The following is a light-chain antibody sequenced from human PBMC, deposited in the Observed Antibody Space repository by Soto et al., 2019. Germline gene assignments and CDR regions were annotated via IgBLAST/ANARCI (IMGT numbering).Light chain of an antibody. V-gene: IGLV2-11*01. Sequence: QSALTQPRSVSGSPGQSVTISCTGTSSDVGGYNYVSWYQHHPGKAPKLMISDVSKRPSGVPDRFSGSKSGNTASLTISGLQAEDEADYYCCSYAANYFYVFGTGTKVTVL. CDR3: CSYAANYFYV. CDR2: DVS. CDR1: SSDVGGYNY. J-gene: IGLJ1*01.